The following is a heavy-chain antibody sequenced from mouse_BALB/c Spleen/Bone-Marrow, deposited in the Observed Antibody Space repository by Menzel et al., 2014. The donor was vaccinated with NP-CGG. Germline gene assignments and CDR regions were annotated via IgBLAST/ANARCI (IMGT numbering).Heavy chain of an antibody. CDR1: GDSITSGF. V-gene: IGHV3-8*02. CDR2: ISYSGTT. J-gene: IGHJ4*01. D-gene: IGHD2-1*01. Sequence: EVKVEESGPSVVKPSQPLSLTCSVTGDSITSGFWNWIRKFPGNKLEYMGYISYSGTTYYNPSLKSRISSTRDTSKNQYYLQLISVTTEDTATYFCARWDFGNHYAMDYWGQGTSVTVSS. CDR3: ARWDFGNHYAMDY.